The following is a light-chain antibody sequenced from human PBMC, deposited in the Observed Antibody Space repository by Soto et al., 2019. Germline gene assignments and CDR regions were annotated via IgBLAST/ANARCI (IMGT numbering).Light chain of an antibody. CDR1: SSDVGGYNY. CDR2: DVT. V-gene: IGLV2-14*03. J-gene: IGLJ2*01. Sequence: ALTQPASVSGSPGQSITISCTGTSSDVGGYNYVSWYRQHPGKAPKLMIYDVTNRPSGVSNRFSGSTSGDTASLTISGLQAEDEADYYCSSYTGGSTLEVFGGGTKLTVL. CDR3: SSYTGGSTLEV.